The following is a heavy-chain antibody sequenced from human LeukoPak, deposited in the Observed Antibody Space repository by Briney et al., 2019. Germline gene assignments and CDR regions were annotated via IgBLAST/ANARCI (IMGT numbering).Heavy chain of an antibody. V-gene: IGHV3-9*01. D-gene: IGHD6-19*01. Sequence: GGSLRLSCAASGFTFDDYAMHWVRQAPGKGLEWVSGISWNSGSIGYADSVKGRFTISRDNAKNSLYLQMNSLRAEDTALYYCAKEGGSGWRNFDYWGLGTLVTVSS. CDR1: GFTFDDYA. CDR2: ISWNSGSI. J-gene: IGHJ4*02. CDR3: AKEGGSGWRNFDY.